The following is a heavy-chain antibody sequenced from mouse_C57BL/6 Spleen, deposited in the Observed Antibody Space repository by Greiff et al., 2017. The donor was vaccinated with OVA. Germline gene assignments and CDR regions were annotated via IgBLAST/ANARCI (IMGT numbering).Heavy chain of an antibody. J-gene: IGHJ4*01. CDR2: INPYNGGT. CDR3: ARTGTSEAMDY. V-gene: IGHV1-19*01. CDR1: GYTFTDYY. Sequence: EVQLVESGPVLVKPGASVKMSCKASGYTFTDYYMNWVKQSHGKSLEWIGVINPYNGGTSYNQKFKGKATLTVDKSSSPAYMELNSLTSEDSAVYYCARTGTSEAMDYWGQGTSVTVSS.